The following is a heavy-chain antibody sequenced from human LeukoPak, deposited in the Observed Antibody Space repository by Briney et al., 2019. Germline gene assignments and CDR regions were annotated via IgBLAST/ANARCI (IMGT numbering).Heavy chain of an antibody. CDR1: GFTFSSYA. CDR2: ISYDGSNK. CDR3: ARDSGNWFDP. Sequence: PGGSLRLSCAASGFTFSSYAMHWVRQAPGKGLEWVAVISYDGSNKYYADPVKGRFTISRDNSKNTLYLQMNSLRAEDTAVYYCARDSGNWFDPWGQGTLVTVSS. V-gene: IGHV3-30*01. J-gene: IGHJ5*02.